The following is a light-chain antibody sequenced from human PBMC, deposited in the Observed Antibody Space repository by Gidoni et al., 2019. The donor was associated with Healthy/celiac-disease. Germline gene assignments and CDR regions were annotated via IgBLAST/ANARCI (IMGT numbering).Light chain of an antibody. V-gene: IGLV1-51*01. Sequence: QSVSTQPASVSAAPGQKVTISCSGSSSNIGNNYVSWYQQLPGTAPKLLIYDNNKRPSGIPDRFSGSKSGTSATLGITGLQTGDEADYYCGTWDSSLRGVFGGGTKLTVL. J-gene: IGLJ3*02. CDR1: SSNIGNNY. CDR3: GTWDSSLRGV. CDR2: DNN.